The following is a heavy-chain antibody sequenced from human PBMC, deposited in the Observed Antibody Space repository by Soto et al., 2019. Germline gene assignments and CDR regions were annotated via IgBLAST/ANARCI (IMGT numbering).Heavy chain of an antibody. CDR1: GYTFTSYA. CDR2: INAGNGNT. D-gene: IGHD3-10*01. Sequence: ASVKVSCKASGYTFTSYAMHWVRQAPGQRLEWMGWINAGNGNTKYSQKFQGRVTITRDTSASTAYMELSSLRSEDTAVYYCARLRLLWFGESPLYFDYWGQGTLVTVSS. CDR3: ARLRLLWFGESPLYFDY. J-gene: IGHJ4*02. V-gene: IGHV1-3*01.